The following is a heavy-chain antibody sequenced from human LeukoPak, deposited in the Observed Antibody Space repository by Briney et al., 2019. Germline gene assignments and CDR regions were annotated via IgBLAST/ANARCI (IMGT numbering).Heavy chain of an antibody. CDR3: AELGITMIGGV. Sequence: GGSLRISCAASGFTFSSYEMNWVRQAPGKGLEWVSYISSSGSTIYYADSVKGRFTISRDNAKNSLYLQMNSLRAEDTAVYYCAELGITMIGGVWGKGTTVTISS. V-gene: IGHV3-48*03. CDR1: GFTFSSYE. CDR2: ISSSGSTI. D-gene: IGHD3-10*02. J-gene: IGHJ6*04.